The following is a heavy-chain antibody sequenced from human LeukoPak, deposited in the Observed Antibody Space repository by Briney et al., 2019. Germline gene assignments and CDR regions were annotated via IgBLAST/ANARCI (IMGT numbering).Heavy chain of an antibody. V-gene: IGHV1-24*01. CDR1: GYTLTELS. Sequence: ASVKVSCKVSGYTLTELSMHWVRQAPGKGLEWMGGFDPEDGETIYAQKFQGRVTMTEDTSTDTAYMELSSLRSEDTAAYCCATEGSSSWLLRLNRRDPYYYYYGMDVWGQGTTVTVSS. D-gene: IGHD6-13*01. CDR3: ATEGSSSWLLRLNRRDPYYYYYGMDV. J-gene: IGHJ6*02. CDR2: FDPEDGET.